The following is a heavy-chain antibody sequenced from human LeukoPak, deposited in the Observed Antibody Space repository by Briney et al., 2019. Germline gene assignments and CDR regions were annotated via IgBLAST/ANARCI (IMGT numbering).Heavy chain of an antibody. CDR1: GFTFSSYA. Sequence: PGRSLRLSCAASGFTFSSYAMHWVRQAPGKGLEWVAVISYDGSNKYYADSVKGRFTISRDNSKNTLYLQMNSLRAEDTAVYYCARDTDYGGNSRLGLVYWGQGTLVTVSS. V-gene: IGHV3-30*01. CDR2: ISYDGSNK. CDR3: ARDTDYGGNSRLGLVY. J-gene: IGHJ4*02. D-gene: IGHD4-23*01.